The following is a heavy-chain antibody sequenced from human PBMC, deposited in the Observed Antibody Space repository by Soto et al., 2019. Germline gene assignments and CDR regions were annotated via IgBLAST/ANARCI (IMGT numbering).Heavy chain of an antibody. D-gene: IGHD3-22*01. CDR1: GFTFSSYG. J-gene: IGHJ6*02. Sequence: QVQLVESGGGVVQPGRSLRLSCAASGFTFSSYGMHWVRQAPGKGLEWVAVIWYDGSNKYYADSVKGRFTISRDNSKNTLYLQMNSLRAEDTAVYYCARGPYRHHDSSGYYYYYGMDVWGQGTTVTVSS. CDR3: ARGPYRHHDSSGYYYYYGMDV. CDR2: IWYDGSNK. V-gene: IGHV3-33*01.